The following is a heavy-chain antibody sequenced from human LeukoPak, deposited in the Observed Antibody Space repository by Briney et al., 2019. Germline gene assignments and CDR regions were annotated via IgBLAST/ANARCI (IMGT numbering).Heavy chain of an antibody. D-gene: IGHD3-16*01. Sequence: GGSLRLSCAASGFTFSSYGMHWVRQAPGKGLVWVSRINRDGSSTNYADSVKGRFTISRDNAKNTLYLQMNSLRAEDTAVYYCASGVWGSSDYWGQGTLVTVSS. J-gene: IGHJ4*02. CDR1: GFTFSSYG. CDR2: INRDGSST. CDR3: ASGVWGSSDY. V-gene: IGHV3-74*01.